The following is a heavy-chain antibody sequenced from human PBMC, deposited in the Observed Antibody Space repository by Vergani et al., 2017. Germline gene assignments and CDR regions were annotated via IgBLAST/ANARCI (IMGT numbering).Heavy chain of an antibody. CDR2: ITAYNGDP. CDR3: ARGGGYCSSTSCFDY. CDR1: GYTFTAYG. V-gene: IGHV1-18*01. Sequence: QVQLVQSGAEMKKPGASVKVSCKASGYTFTAYGISCVRQAPGQRLEWLGWITAYNGDPKYTRRLQDRITLTTDPSTATVYLELRSLRSDDTAVYYCARGGGYCSSTSCFDYWGQGTLVTVSS. J-gene: IGHJ4*02. D-gene: IGHD2-2*01.